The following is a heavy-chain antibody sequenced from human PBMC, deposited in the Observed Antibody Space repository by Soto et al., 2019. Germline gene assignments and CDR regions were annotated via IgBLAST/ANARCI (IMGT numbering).Heavy chain of an antibody. Sequence: QVQLQESGPGLVKPSQTLSLTCTVSGGSISSGGYYWSWIRQHPGKGLEWIGYIYYSGSTYYNPSLKSRVTISVDTSKNQFSLKLSSVTAADTAVYYCARDRVFVAGGEPDYYYGMDVWGQGTTVTVSS. CDR3: ARDRVFVAGGEPDYYYGMDV. D-gene: IGHD3-16*01. J-gene: IGHJ6*02. CDR2: IYYSGST. CDR1: GGSISSGGYY. V-gene: IGHV4-31*03.